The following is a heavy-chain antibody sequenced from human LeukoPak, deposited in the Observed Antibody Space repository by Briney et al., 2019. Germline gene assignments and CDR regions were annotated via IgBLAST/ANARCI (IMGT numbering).Heavy chain of an antibody. CDR2: ISGSGGST. J-gene: IGHJ6*03. D-gene: IGHD6-19*01. CDR1: GFTFSSYA. CDR3: AKAHSSGWYYNYYYMDV. Sequence: GGSLRLSCAASGFTFSSYAMSWVRQAPGKGLEWVSAISGSGGSTYYADSVKGRFTISRDNSKNTLYLQMNSLRAEDTAVYYCAKAHSSGWYYNYYYMDVRGKGTTVTVSS. V-gene: IGHV3-23*01.